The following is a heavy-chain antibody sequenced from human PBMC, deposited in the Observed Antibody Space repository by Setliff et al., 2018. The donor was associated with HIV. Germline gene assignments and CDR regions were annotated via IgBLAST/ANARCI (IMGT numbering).Heavy chain of an antibody. Sequence: LRLSCAASGFTFSNAWMSWVRQAPGKGLEWVGRIKSKTDGGTTDYAAPVKGRFTISRDDSKTTLYLQMNSLKTEDTAVYYCTTEDPWLRFGHWGQGTLVTVSS. V-gene: IGHV3-15*01. CDR2: IKSKTDGGTT. J-gene: IGHJ5*02. CDR3: TTEDPWLRFGH. CDR1: GFTFSNAW. D-gene: IGHD5-12*01.